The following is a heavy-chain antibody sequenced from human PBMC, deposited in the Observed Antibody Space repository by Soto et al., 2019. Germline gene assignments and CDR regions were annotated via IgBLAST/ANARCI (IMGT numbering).Heavy chain of an antibody. CDR3: ASAPYYYYDSSGYWDI. CDR2: IIPILGIA. Sequence: QVQLVQSGAEVKKPGSSVKVSCKASGGTFSSYTISWVRQAPGQGLEWMGRIIPILGIANYAQKFQGRVTITAXXXTXXAYMELSSLRSEDTAVYYCASAPYYYYDSSGYWDIWGQGTMVTVSS. CDR1: GGTFSSYT. V-gene: IGHV1-69*02. J-gene: IGHJ3*02. D-gene: IGHD3-22*01.